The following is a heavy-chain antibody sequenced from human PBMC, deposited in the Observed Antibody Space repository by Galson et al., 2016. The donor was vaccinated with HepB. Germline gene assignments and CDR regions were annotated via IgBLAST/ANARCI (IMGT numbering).Heavy chain of an antibody. J-gene: IGHJ6*04. CDR3: ARGKSLVTMPWYYGLDV. D-gene: IGHD2-2*01. Sequence: CAISGDSVSDNHAAWNWIRQSPSRGLEWLAMTYFRSEWFHDHATSVKGRITVRPDPSKNGLSLQLNFVTPEDTAFYYCARGKSLVTMPWYYGLDVWGKGTAVTV. V-gene: IGHV6-1*01. CDR1: GDSVSDNHAA. CDR2: TYFRSEWFH.